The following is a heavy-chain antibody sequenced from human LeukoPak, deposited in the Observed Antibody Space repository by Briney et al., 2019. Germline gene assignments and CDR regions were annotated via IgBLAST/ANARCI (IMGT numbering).Heavy chain of an antibody. D-gene: IGHD3-10*01. V-gene: IGHV3-30*18. J-gene: IGHJ4*02. Sequence: GGSLRLSCAASGFTFSSYGMHWVRQAPGKGLEWVAVISYDGSNKYYADSVKGRFTISRDNSKNTLYLQMNSLRAEDTALYYCAKGYYGFFDYWGQGTLVTVSS. CDR3: AKGYYGFFDY. CDR1: GFTFSSYG. CDR2: ISYDGSNK.